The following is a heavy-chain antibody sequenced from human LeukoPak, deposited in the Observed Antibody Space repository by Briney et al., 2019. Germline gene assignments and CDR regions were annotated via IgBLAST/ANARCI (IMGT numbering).Heavy chain of an antibody. D-gene: IGHD4-23*01. CDR2: IYPDDSDS. CDR3: ARQGRATRVITPYFDK. J-gene: IGHJ4*02. Sequence: GESLKISCQGSGYNFSKYWIAWVRQMPGKGLEYMGIIYPDDSDSRYSPSFQGHVTISADKSISTAYQQLRSLKASDTAMYYCARQGRATRVITPYFDKWGQGTLVTVSS. CDR1: GYNFSKYW. V-gene: IGHV5-51*01.